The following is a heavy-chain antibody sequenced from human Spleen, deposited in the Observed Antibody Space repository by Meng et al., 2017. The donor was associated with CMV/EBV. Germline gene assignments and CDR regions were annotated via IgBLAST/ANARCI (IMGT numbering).Heavy chain of an antibody. CDR3: ARESLNSDY. V-gene: IGHV3-7*01. J-gene: IGHJ4*02. Sequence: GESLKISCAASGFTFINAWMSWVRQAPGKGLEWVANIKQDGSEKYYVDSVKGRFTISRDNAKNSLYLQMNSLRAEDTAVYYCARESLNSDYWGQGTLVTVSS. CDR1: GFTFINAW. CDR2: IKQDGSEK.